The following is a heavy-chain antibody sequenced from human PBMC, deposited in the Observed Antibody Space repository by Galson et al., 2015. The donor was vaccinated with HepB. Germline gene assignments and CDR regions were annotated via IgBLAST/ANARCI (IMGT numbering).Heavy chain of an antibody. CDR3: ARDSRLWWPNPGWYFAP. V-gene: IGHV3-21*01. D-gene: IGHD2-21*01. CDR2: ISSSSSYI. CDR1: GFTFSSYS. J-gene: IGHJ2*01. Sequence: SLRLSCAASGFTFSSYSMNWVRQAPGKGLKWVSSISSSSSYIYYADSVKGRFTISRDNAKNSLYLQMNSLRAEDTAVYYCARDSRLWWPNPGWYFAPWGRGTLVTASS.